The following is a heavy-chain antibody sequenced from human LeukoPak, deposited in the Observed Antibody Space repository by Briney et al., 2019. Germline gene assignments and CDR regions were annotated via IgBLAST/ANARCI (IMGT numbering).Heavy chain of an antibody. J-gene: IGHJ6*04. CDR1: GYTFTGYY. CDR2: INPNSGGT. V-gene: IGHV1-2*02. CDR3: ARGGIMITFGGVGMDV. D-gene: IGHD3-16*01. Sequence: ASVKVSCKASGYTFTGYYMHWVRQAPGQGLEWMGWINPNSGGTNYAQKFQGRVTMTRDTSISTAYMELSRLRSDDTAVYYCARGGIMITFGGVGMDVWGKGTTVTVSS.